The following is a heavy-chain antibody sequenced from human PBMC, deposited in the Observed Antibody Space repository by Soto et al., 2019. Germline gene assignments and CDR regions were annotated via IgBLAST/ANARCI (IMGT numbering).Heavy chain of an antibody. Sequence: GGSLRLSCAASGFTFSNYGMHWVRQAPGKGLEWVAVIWYDGSNKYYADSVKGRFTISRDNSKNTLYLQMNSLRAEDTAVYYCARGGYCSGGSCYSVPVFDYWGQGTLVTVSS. CDR2: IWYDGSNK. V-gene: IGHV3-33*01. J-gene: IGHJ4*02. CDR3: ARGGYCSGGSCYSVPVFDY. D-gene: IGHD2-15*01. CDR1: GFTFSNYG.